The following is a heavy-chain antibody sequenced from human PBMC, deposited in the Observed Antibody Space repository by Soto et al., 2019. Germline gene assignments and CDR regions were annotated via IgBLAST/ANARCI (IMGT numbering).Heavy chain of an antibody. Sequence: SETLSLTCTVSGGSISSYYWSWIRQPPGKGLEWIGSIFYSGSTYYNPSLKSRVTISVDTSKNQFSLKLSSVTAADTAVYYCARHQTHSSSYVDPWGQGTLVTVSS. CDR2: IFYSGST. CDR3: ARHQTHSSSYVDP. D-gene: IGHD6-13*01. J-gene: IGHJ5*02. CDR1: GGSISSYY. V-gene: IGHV4-39*01.